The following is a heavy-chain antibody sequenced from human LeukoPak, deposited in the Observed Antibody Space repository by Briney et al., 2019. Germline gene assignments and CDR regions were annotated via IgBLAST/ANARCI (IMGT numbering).Heavy chain of an antibody. CDR1: GFTFSNAW. CDR2: IRNKPHSYTT. CDR3: TRVRHGDYFDP. J-gene: IGHJ4*02. Sequence: GGSLRLSCAASGFTFSNAWMSWVRQAPGKGLQWVGRIRNKPHSYTTDYAASVKGRFTISRDDSKNSLFLQMNSLKTEDTAVYYCTRVRHGDYFDPWGLGTLVTVSS. V-gene: IGHV3-72*01. D-gene: IGHD4-17*01.